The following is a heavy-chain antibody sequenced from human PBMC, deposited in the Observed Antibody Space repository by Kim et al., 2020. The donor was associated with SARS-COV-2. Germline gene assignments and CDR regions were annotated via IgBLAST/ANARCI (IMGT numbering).Heavy chain of an antibody. J-gene: IGHJ4*02. V-gene: IGHV3-30*03. CDR3: AGGNH. CDR2: SYDGSIE. Sequence: SYDGSIEYYADSVKGRFTISRDNSKNTLYLQINSLRLEDTAVYYCAGGNHWGQGTLVTVSS. D-gene: IGHD3-16*01.